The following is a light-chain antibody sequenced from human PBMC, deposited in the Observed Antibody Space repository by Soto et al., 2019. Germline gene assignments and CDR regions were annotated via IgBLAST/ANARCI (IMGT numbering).Light chain of an antibody. CDR2: DVS. CDR1: SSDVGGYNY. V-gene: IGLV2-11*01. Sequence: QSALTQPRSVSGSPGQSVTISCTGTSSDVGGYNYVSWYQQHPGKAPKLMIYDVSKRPSGVPDRFSGSKSGNTASLTISGLQAEDEADYYGCSYAGSYTVFGGGTQLTV. CDR3: CSYAGSYTV. J-gene: IGLJ3*02.